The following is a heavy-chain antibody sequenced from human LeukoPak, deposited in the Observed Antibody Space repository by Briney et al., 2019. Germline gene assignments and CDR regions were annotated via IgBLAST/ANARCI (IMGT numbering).Heavy chain of an antibody. CDR3: ARDRPYGMDV. CDR2: IWFDGSNK. Sequence: PGGSLRLSCAASGFTFSSYGMHWVRQAPGKGLEWVALIWFDGSNKYYADSVKGRFTVSRDNSKNTLDLQMNSLTAEDTAVYYCARDRPYGMDVRGQGTTVTVSS. J-gene: IGHJ6*02. CDR1: GFTFSSYG. V-gene: IGHV3-33*01.